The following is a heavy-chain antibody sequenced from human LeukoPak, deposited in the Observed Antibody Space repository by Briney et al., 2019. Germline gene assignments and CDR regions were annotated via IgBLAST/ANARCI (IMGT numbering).Heavy chain of an antibody. CDR2: ISYDGSNK. V-gene: IGHV3-30-3*01. CDR1: GFTFSSYA. J-gene: IGHJ3*02. CDR3: AREVPGIQGQGFDI. D-gene: IGHD5-18*01. Sequence: GGSLRLSCAASGFTFSSYAMHWVRHAPGKGLEWVAVISYDGSNKYYADSVKGRFTISRDNSKNTLYLQMNSLRAEDTAVYYCAREVPGIQGQGFDIWGQGTMVTFSS.